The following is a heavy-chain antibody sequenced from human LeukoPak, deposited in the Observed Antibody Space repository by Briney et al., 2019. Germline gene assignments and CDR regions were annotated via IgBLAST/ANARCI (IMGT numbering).Heavy chain of an antibody. Sequence: GGSLRLSCAASGFTFSSYGMHWVRQAPGKGLEWVAFMSYDGSNKYYADSVKGRFTISRDNSKNTLYLQMNSLRAEDTAVYYCTKINYDSSGYYSYDYYYYYMDVWGKGTTVTVSS. CDR1: GFTFSSYG. J-gene: IGHJ6*03. D-gene: IGHD3-22*01. V-gene: IGHV3-30*02. CDR3: TKINYDSSGYYSYDYYYYYMDV. CDR2: MSYDGSNK.